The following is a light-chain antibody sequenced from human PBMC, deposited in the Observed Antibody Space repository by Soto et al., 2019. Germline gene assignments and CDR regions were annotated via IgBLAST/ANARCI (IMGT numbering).Light chain of an antibody. Sequence: QSVLTQPPSVSGAPGQRVTISCTGSSSNIGAGYDVHWYQQLPGTAPKLLIYDNSNRPSGVPDRFSDSKSGTSASLAITGLQAEDEADYYCQSFDSSLSAYVFATGTKVTVL. CDR1: SSNIGAGYD. CDR2: DNS. V-gene: IGLV1-40*01. J-gene: IGLJ1*01. CDR3: QSFDSSLSAYV.